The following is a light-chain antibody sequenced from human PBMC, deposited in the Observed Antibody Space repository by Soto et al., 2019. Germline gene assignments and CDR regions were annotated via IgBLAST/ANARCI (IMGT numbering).Light chain of an antibody. J-gene: IGKJ1*01. Sequence: EIEVAQSPPPLSLSPGERATLSCRASHRVSSSLAWYQQKPGQAPRLLIYGASTRATDIPPRFSGSGSGTDFTLTISRLEPEDFAVYYCQQYGSSRTLGQGTKVDIK. CDR2: GAS. CDR3: QQYGSSRT. CDR1: HRVSSS. V-gene: IGKV3-20*01.